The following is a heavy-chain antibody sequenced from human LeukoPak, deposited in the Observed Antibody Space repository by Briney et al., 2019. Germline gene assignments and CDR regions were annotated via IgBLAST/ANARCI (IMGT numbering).Heavy chain of an antibody. V-gene: IGHV4-4*09. CDR2: IYTSGST. J-gene: IGHJ6*03. Sequence: SETLSLTCTVSGGSISSYYWSWIRQPPGKGLEWIGYIYTSGSTNYNPSLKSRVTISVDTSKNQFSLKLSSVTAADTAVYYCASIAACPPHYYYYYYMDVWGKGTTVTVSS. CDR1: GGSISSYY. D-gene: IGHD6-6*01. CDR3: ASIAACPPHYYYYYYMDV.